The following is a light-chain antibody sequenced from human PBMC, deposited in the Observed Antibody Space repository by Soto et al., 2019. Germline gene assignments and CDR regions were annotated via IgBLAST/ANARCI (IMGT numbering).Light chain of an antibody. Sequence: DIQMTQSPSTLSASVGDRVTITCRASQSISRSLAWYQQKPGKAPNLLIYDAASLEIGVPSRFSGSGFGTEFTLTSSSLQPDDFATYYCQQYNSYLLTFGPGTTVDIK. CDR2: DAA. CDR3: QQYNSYLLT. J-gene: IGKJ3*01. V-gene: IGKV1-5*01. CDR1: QSISRS.